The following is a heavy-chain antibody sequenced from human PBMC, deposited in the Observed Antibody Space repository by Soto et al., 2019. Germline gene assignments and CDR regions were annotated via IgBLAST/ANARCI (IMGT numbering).Heavy chain of an antibody. CDR3: AKGGSGGSYYNIVWFFDS. J-gene: IGHJ4*02. V-gene: IGHV3-23*01. CDR1: EIVFIGGA. Sequence: GSQRLCVVDSEIVFIGGALSCDRQAPGKGLEWVSAISGSGGSTYYADSVKGRFTISRDNSKNTLYLQMNSLRAEDTAVYYCAKGGSGGSYYNIVWFFDSWGQGSLVTVPS. CDR2: ISGSGGST. D-gene: IGHD3-10*01.